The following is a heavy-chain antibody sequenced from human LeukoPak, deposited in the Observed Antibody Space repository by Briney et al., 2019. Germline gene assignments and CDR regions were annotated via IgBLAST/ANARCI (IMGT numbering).Heavy chain of an antibody. D-gene: IGHD4-17*01. V-gene: IGHV4-61*01. CDR3: ARRATVTHNWFDP. CDR2: INYSGTT. Sequence: SETLSLTCTVSGGSVSSGSYSWSWIRHPPGKGLEWIGYINYSGTTSYNPSLKSRVTISVDTSKNQFSLKLSSVTAADTAVYYCARRATVTHNWFDPWGQGTLVTVSS. CDR1: GGSVSSGSYS. J-gene: IGHJ5*02.